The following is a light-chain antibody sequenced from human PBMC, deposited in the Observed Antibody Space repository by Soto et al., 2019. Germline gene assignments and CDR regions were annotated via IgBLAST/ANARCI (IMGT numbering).Light chain of an antibody. V-gene: IGKV3-15*01. CDR1: QSINSNY. CDR3: QQYNNWPLT. CDR2: GAS. J-gene: IGKJ4*01. Sequence: EIVLTQSPGTLSLSPGDRATLSCRASQSINSNYLAWYQQKPGQAPRLLIYGASTRATGIPARFSGSGSGTEFTLTISSLQSEDFAVYYCQQYNNWPLTFGGGTKVEIK.